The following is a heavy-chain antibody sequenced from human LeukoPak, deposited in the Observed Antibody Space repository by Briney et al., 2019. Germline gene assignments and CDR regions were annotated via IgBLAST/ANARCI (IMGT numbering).Heavy chain of an antibody. Sequence: PSETLSLTCNVSGVSISYFFWSWIRQPPGKGLEWIAYIHYSGTTNHNPSLKSRVTISLDTSKNQLSLNLTSVTAADTAVYYCARGGVLPRGFDSWGQGTLVTVSS. J-gene: IGHJ5*01. CDR3: ARGGVLPRGFDS. CDR2: IHYSGTT. CDR1: GVSISYFF. D-gene: IGHD3-16*01. V-gene: IGHV4-59*01.